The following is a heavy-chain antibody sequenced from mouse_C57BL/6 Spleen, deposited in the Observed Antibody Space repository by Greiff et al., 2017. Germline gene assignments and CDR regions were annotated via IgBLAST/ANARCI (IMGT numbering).Heavy chain of an antibody. CDR3: AIDYYGRSPLYAMDY. Sequence: QVQLQQSGAELVRPGTSVKVSCKASGYAFTNYLIEWVKQRPGQGLEWIGVINPGSGGTNYNEKFKGKATLTADKSSSTAYMQLSILTSGDSAVYVCAIDYYGRSPLYAMDYWGQGTSVTVSS. CDR2: INPGSGGT. J-gene: IGHJ4*01. V-gene: IGHV1-54*01. D-gene: IGHD1-1*01. CDR1: GYAFTNYL.